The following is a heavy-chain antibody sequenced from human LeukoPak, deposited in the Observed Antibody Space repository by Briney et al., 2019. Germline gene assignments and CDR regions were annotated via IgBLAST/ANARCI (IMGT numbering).Heavy chain of an antibody. CDR2: IYYSGST. J-gene: IGHJ5*02. D-gene: IGHD5-12*01. CDR3: ARATRGGYDSNWFDP. Sequence: SETLSLTCTVSGGSISSSSYYWGWIRQPPGKGLEWIGSIYYSGSTYYNPSLKSRVTISVDTSKNQFSLKLSSVTAADTAVYYCARATRGGYDSNWFDPWGQGTLVTVSS. V-gene: IGHV4-39*07. CDR1: GGSISSSSYY.